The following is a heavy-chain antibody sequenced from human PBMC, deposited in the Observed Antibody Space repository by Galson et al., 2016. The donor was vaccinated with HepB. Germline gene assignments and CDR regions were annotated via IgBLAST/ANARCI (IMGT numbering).Heavy chain of an antibody. CDR3: SSAAYHYGSNGYYFAY. CDR1: GFTSSDYW. Sequence: SLRLSCAASGFTSSDYWVAWVRQTPGEGLEWVANIKQDGSEKYYVDSVKGRFTISRDNAKNSLYLQMNSLRPEDTAVYYCSSAAYHYGSNGYYFAYWGQGTLVTVSS. J-gene: IGHJ4*02. V-gene: IGHV3-7*05. CDR2: IKQDGSEK. D-gene: IGHD3-22*01.